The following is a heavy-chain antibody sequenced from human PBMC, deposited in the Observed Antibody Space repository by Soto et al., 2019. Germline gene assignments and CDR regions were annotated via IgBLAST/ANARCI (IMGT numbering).Heavy chain of an antibody. CDR2: MHASGGT. CDR1: GAPISSNDYF. V-gene: IGHV4-39*01. D-gene: IGHD2-15*01. Sequence: SETLSLTCSVSGAPISSNDYFWAWIRQPPGRGLEFIASMHASGGTYHASSLKSRATMSLDTSKDQFSLKLQSVTAADTGTYYCAAIVVGATRHSDVDHWGQGTLVTAPQ. CDR3: AAIVVGATRHSDVDH. J-gene: IGHJ4*02.